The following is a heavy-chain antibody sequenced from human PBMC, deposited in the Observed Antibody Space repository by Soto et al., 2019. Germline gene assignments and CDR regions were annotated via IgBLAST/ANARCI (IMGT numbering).Heavy chain of an antibody. D-gene: IGHD2-8*01. J-gene: IGHJ4*02. V-gene: IGHV3-30-3*01. CDR2: TSYDGSNK. CDR1: GFTFSSFA. CDR3: AGVYYGGNSVNNY. Sequence: GSLRLSCAGSGFTFSSFAMSWVRQAPGKGLEWAAATSYDGSNKYYADSVKGRFIISRDNSKNTLDLLLNTLRAEDTAVYYCAGVYYGGNSVNNYWGQGTPVTVSS.